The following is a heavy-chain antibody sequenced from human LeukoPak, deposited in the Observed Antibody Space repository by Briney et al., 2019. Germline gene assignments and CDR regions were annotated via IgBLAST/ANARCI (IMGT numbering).Heavy chain of an antibody. D-gene: IGHD2-15*01. Sequence: GASVKVSCTGSGYNFSVYYMHWVRQAPGQGLEWMGWMDPNSGDTIYAPKFQGRVSMTMDTSITTAYMELSSLTFDVSAMYYCATRGGLTPNTLAMWGHGTMVTVSS. CDR2: MDPNSGDT. CDR3: ATRGGLTPNTLAM. J-gene: IGHJ3*01. CDR1: GYNFSVYY. V-gene: IGHV1-2*02.